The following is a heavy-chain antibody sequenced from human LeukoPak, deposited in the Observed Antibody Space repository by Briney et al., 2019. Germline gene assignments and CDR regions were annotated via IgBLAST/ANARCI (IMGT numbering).Heavy chain of an antibody. CDR3: AREKQQLGPENDAFDI. CDR1: GGSISSYY. D-gene: IGHD6-13*01. CDR2: IYYSGST. Sequence: SSETLSLTCTVSGGSISSYYWSWIRQPPGKGLEWIGYIYYSGSTNYNPSLKSRVTISVDTSKNQFSLKLSSVTAADTAVYYCAREKQQLGPENDAFDIWGQGTMVTVSS. V-gene: IGHV4-59*12. J-gene: IGHJ3*02.